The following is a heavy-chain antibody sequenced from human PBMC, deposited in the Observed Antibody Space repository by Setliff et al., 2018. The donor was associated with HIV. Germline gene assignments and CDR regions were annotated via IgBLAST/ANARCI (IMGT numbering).Heavy chain of an antibody. Sequence: PSETLSLTCTVSGASISSGDYYWTWIRQPPGKGLEWIGYIYYSGSTYYNPSLKSRVTISVDTSKNQFSLKLNSVTAADTAVYYCARDPYDTSGYSNHYFDLWGRGTLVTVSS. D-gene: IGHD3-22*01. J-gene: IGHJ2*01. CDR2: IYYSGST. CDR3: ARDPYDTSGYSNHYFDL. V-gene: IGHV4-30-4*08. CDR1: GASISSGDYY.